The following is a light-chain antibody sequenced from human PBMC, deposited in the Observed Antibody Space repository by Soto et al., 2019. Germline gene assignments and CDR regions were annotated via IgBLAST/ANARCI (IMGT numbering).Light chain of an antibody. V-gene: IGKV1-27*01. J-gene: IGKJ1*01. CDR2: AAS. CDR1: QGISNH. Sequence: DIQITQSPSSLSASVGDRVTITCRASQGISNHLAWYQQKPGKVPKLLIYAASTLQSGVPSRFSGSGSGTDFTLTISSLQPEDVATYYCQKYNSAPQTFGQGTKVDIK. CDR3: QKYNSAPQT.